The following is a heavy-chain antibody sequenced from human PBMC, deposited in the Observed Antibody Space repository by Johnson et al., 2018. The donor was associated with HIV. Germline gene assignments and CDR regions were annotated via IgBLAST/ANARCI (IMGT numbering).Heavy chain of an antibody. V-gene: IGHV3-30*04. CDR1: GFTFSSYA. J-gene: IGHJ3*02. CDR3: ARDICTGGVCYDAFDI. CDR2: ISYDGSNK. D-gene: IGHD2-8*02. Sequence: QVQLVESGGGVVQPGRSLRLSCAASGFTFSSYAMHWVRQAPGKGLEWVAGISYDGSNKYYADSVKGRFTISRDNSKNTLYLQMNSLRAEDTAVYYCARDICTGGVCYDAFDIWGQGTMVTVSS.